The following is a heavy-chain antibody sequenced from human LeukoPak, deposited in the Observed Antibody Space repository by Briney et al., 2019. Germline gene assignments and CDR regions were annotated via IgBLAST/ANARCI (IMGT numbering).Heavy chain of an antibody. D-gene: IGHD2-2*01. CDR1: GGSISSYY. CDR2: IYYSGST. J-gene: IGHJ5*02. CDR3: ARDHSGYCSSTSCRHNWFDP. Sequence: KTSETLSLTCTVSGGSISSYYWSWIRQPPGKGLEWIGYIYYSGSTNYNPSLKSRVTISVDTSKNQFSLKLSSVTAADTAVYYCARDHSGYCSSTSCRHNWFDPWGQGTLVTVSS. V-gene: IGHV4-59*01.